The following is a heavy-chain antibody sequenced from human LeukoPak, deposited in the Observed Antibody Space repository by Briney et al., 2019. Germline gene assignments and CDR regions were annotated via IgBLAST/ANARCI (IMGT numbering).Heavy chain of an antibody. D-gene: IGHD3-10*01. J-gene: IGHJ5*02. CDR1: GYTFTSYG. CDR2: ISAYNGNT. Sequence: ASVKVSCKASGYTFTSYGISWVRHAPGQGVEWMAWISAYNGNTNYAQKLQGRVTMTTDTSTSTAYMELRSLRSDDTAVYYCARARITMVRGVKKDNWFDPWGQGTLVTVSS. V-gene: IGHV1-18*01. CDR3: ARARITMVRGVKKDNWFDP.